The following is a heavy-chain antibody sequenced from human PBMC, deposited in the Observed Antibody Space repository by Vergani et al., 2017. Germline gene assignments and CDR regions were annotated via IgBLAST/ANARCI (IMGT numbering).Heavy chain of an antibody. D-gene: IGHD5-24*01. J-gene: IGHJ4*02. CDR2: ISGSGGST. CDR1: GFTFSSYA. Sequence: EVQLLESGGGLVQPGGSLRLSCAASGFTFSSYAMSWVRQAPGKGLEWVSAISGSGGSTYYADSGKGRFTISRDNSKNTLYLQMNSLRAEDTAVYYCAKDRMAGETLDYWGQGTLVTVSS. CDR3: AKDRMAGETLDY. V-gene: IGHV3-23*01.